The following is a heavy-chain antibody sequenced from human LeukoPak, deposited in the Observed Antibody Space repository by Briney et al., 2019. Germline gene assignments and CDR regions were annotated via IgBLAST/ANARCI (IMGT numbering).Heavy chain of an antibody. CDR3: ARVTQGSAPYYFDY. CDR2: IKQDGSEK. J-gene: IGHJ4*02. D-gene: IGHD2-15*01. CDR1: GFIFSSYW. Sequence: GGSLRLSCAASGFIFSSYWMSWVRQAPGKGLEWVANIKQDGSEKYYVDSVKGRFTISRDNAKNTLYLQMNSLRAEDTAVYCCARVTQGSAPYYFDYWGQGTLVTVSS. V-gene: IGHV3-7*01.